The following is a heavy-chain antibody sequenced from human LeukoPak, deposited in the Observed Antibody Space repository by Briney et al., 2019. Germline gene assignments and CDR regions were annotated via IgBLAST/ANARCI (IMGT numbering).Heavy chain of an antibody. CDR3: ARTSTNYFDY. CDR1: GFTFSNFG. CDR2: ISSGSTTI. V-gene: IGHV3-48*04. D-gene: IGHD1-26*01. Sequence: GGSLRLSCAASGFTFSNFGMHWVRQAPGKGLEWVSYISSGSTTIYYADSVKGRFTISRDNAKHSLYLQINSLRAEDTAVYHCARTSTNYFDYWGQGTLVTVSS. J-gene: IGHJ4*02.